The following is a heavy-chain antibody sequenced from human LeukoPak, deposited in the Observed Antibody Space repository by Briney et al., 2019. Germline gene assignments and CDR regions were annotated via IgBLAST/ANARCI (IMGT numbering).Heavy chain of an antibody. CDR2: IKQDGSEK. D-gene: IGHD3-3*01. CDR3: ARVIMYDFWSGYYKGYYYYMDV. J-gene: IGHJ6*03. V-gene: IGHV3-7*01. CDR1: GFTFSSYW. Sequence: PGGSLRLSCAASGFTFSSYWMSWVRQAPGRGLEWVANIKQDGSEKYYVDSVKGRFTISRDNAKNSLYLQMNSLRAEDTAVYYCARVIMYDFWSGYYKGYYYYMDVWGKGTTVTVSS.